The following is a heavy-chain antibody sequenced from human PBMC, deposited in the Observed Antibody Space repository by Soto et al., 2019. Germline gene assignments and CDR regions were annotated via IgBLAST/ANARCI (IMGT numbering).Heavy chain of an antibody. CDR1: GLTFSNSA. CDR2: ISCAGTST. V-gene: IGHV3-30-3*01. D-gene: IGHD2-21*01. J-gene: IGHJ4*02. Sequence: QVQLVESGGGVVQPGRSLRLSCAASGLTFSNSAMHWVRQAPGKGLEWVAVISCAGTSTYYADSVKGRFTISRDNSKDTVYLQLNRLRSAETAVDHCARDPGLDDNDYSALDYWGQGTLVTVSS. CDR3: ARDPGLDDNDYSALDY.